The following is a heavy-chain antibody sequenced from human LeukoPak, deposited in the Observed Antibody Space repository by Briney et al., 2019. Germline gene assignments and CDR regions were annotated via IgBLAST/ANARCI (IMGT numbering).Heavy chain of an antibody. J-gene: IGHJ4*02. CDR1: GGSISSGSYY. D-gene: IGHD4-17*01. Sequence: SQTLSLTCTVSGGSISSGSYYWSWIRQPPGKGLEWIGEVDPNGTTNYNPSLKSRVIVSVDTCKNQFSLNLNSVTAADTAVYYCARGRSFEYGDYDYWGQGTLVTVSS. V-gene: IGHV4-39*07. CDR3: ARGRSFEYGDYDY. CDR2: VDPNGTT.